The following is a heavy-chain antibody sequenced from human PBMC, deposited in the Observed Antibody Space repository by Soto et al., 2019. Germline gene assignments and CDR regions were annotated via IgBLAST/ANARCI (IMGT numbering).Heavy chain of an antibody. V-gene: IGHV3-9*01. Sequence: PGGSLRLSCAASRFFFGDYAFHWVRQAPGKGLEWVAGITSRGTDIAYADSVKGRFIISRDNAMNVLHLHMNSLRPEDTAVYYCPISMPSTLVGGLPYYWAQGTRATVSS. CDR3: PISMPSTLVGGLPYY. CDR1: RFFFGDYA. CDR2: ITSRGTDI. J-gene: IGHJ4*02. D-gene: IGHD2-2*01.